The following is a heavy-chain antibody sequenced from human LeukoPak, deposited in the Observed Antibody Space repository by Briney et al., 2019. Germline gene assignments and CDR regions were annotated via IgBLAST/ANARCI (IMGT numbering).Heavy chain of an antibody. CDR3: ARGGSTYYDFWSGSRSWFDP. D-gene: IGHD3-3*01. Sequence: SETLSLTCTVSGGSISSYYWSWIRQPAGKGLEWIGRIYTSGSTNYNPSLKSRVTISVDTSKNQFSLKLSSVTAADTAVYYCARGGSTYYDFWSGSRSWFDPWGQGTLVTVSS. V-gene: IGHV4-4*07. CDR2: IYTSGST. CDR1: GGSISSYY. J-gene: IGHJ5*02.